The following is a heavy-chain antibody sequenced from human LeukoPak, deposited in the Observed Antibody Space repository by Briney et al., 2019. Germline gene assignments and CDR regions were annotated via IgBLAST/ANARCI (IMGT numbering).Heavy chain of an antibody. J-gene: IGHJ4*02. CDR3: ARRVAGVDC. V-gene: IGHV1-8*01. D-gene: IGHD6-19*01. CDR2: MNPNNGNT. Sequence: LEWVGWMNPNNGNTGYAQKFQGRVTMTRNTSISTAYMELSSLTSEDTAVYYCARRVAGVDCWGQGTLVTVSS.